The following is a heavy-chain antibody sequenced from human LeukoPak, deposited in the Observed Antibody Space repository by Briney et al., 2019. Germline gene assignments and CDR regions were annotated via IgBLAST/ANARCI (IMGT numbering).Heavy chain of an antibody. V-gene: IGHV3-43*01. CDR1: GFTFDDYT. Sequence: PGGSLRLSCAASGFTFDDYTMHWVRQAPGKGLEWVSLISWDGGSTYYADSVKGRFTISRDNSKNSLYLQMNSLRTEDTALYYCAKSAAAGTDYYYYYMDVWGKGTTVTVSS. D-gene: IGHD6-13*01. CDR2: ISWDGGST. CDR3: AKSAAAGTDYYYYYMDV. J-gene: IGHJ6*03.